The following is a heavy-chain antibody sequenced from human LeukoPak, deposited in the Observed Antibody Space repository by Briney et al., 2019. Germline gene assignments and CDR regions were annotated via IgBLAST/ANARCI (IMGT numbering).Heavy chain of an antibody. J-gene: IGHJ4*02. CDR1: GFTFSRYA. V-gene: IGHV3-30-3*01. D-gene: IGHD2-2*01. CDR3: AREVSPAAPSPFDY. Sequence: GRSLRLSCAASGFTFSRYAMHWVRQAPGKGLEWVAVISYDGSNKYYADSVKGRFTISRDNSKNTLYLQMNSLRAEDTAVYYCAREVSPAAPSPFDYWGQGTLVTVSS. CDR2: ISYDGSNK.